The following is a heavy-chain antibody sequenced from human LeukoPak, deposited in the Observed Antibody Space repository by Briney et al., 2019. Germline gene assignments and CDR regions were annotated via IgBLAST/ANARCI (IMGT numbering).Heavy chain of an antibody. CDR2: INHSGST. V-gene: IGHV4-34*01. CDR1: GFTFSSYS. J-gene: IGHJ4*02. D-gene: IGHD3-16*01. Sequence: GSLRLSCATSGFTFSSYSMNWVRQPPGKGLEWIGEINHSGSTNYNPSLKSRVTISVDTSKNQFTLKLSSVTAADTAVYYCARGRYGWLPFDYWGQGTLVTVSS. CDR3: ARGRYGWLPFDY.